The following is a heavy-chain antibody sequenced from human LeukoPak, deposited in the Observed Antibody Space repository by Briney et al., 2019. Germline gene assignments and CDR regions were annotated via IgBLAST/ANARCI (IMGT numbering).Heavy chain of an antibody. V-gene: IGHV3-21*01. J-gene: IGHJ4*02. CDR3: ARRGSGWYFNDY. Sequence: GGSLRLSCAASGFTFSSYSMNWVRQAPGKGLEWVSSISSSSSYIHYADSVKGRFTISRDNAKNSLYLQMNSLRAEDTAVYYCARRGSGWYFNDYWGQGTLVTVSS. D-gene: IGHD6-19*01. CDR2: ISSSSSYI. CDR1: GFTFSSYS.